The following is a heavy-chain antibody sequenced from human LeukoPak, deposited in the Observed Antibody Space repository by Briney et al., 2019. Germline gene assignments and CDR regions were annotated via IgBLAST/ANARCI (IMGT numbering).Heavy chain of an antibody. V-gene: IGHV4-34*01. CDR1: GGSFGGYY. J-gene: IGHJ4*02. CDR3: ARINSYGYEDDYFDY. D-gene: IGHD5-18*01. CDR2: INHSGST. Sequence: SETLSLTCAVYGGSFGGYYWSWIRQPPGKGLEWIGEINHSGSTNYNPSLKSRVTISVDTSKNQFSLKLSSVTAADTAVYYCARINSYGYEDDYFDYWGQGTLVTVSS.